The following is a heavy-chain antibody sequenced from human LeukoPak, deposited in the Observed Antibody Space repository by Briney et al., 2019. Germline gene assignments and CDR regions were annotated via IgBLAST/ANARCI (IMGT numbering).Heavy chain of an antibody. CDR2: IYSGGST. V-gene: IGHV3-53*01. CDR3: ARTTVTLYYFDY. CDR1: GFTVSSNY. Sequence: PGGSLRLSCAASGFTVSSNYMSWVRQAPGKGLEWVSVIYSGGSTYYADSVKGRFTISRDNSKNTLSLRMNSLRAEDTAVYYCARTTVTLYYFDYWGQGTLVTVSS. J-gene: IGHJ4*02. D-gene: IGHD4-17*01.